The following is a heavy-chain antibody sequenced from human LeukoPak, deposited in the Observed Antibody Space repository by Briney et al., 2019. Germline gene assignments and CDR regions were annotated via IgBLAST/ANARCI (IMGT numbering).Heavy chain of an antibody. D-gene: IGHD6-6*01. V-gene: IGHV1-69*04. J-gene: IGHJ4*02. CDR2: IIPILGIA. Sequence: GASVKVSCKASGYIFTSYAISWVRQAPGQGLEWMGRIIPILGIANYAQKFQGRVTITADKSTSTAYMELSSLRSEDTAVYYCAPAARHRVEDYWGQGTLVTVSS. CDR1: GYIFTSYA. CDR3: APAARHRVEDY.